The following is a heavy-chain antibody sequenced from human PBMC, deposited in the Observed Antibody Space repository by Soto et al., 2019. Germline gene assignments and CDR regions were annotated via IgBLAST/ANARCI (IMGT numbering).Heavy chain of an antibody. D-gene: IGHD3-16*01. J-gene: IGHJ4*02. Sequence: QVQLVQSGAEVRKPGASVKVSCKASGYTFTTYYMHWVRPAPGQGLEWMGIINPSDGSTSYAQKFEGRDSMTRDTSTNTVYMELSSLRSEDTAVYYSARDGVNDYSVFWGQGTLVTISS. CDR1: GYTFTTYY. CDR3: ARDGVNDYSVF. CDR2: INPSDGST. V-gene: IGHV1-46*01.